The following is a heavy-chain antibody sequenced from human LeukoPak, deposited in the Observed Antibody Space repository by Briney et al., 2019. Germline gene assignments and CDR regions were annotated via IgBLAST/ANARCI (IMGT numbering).Heavy chain of an antibody. Sequence: SETLSLTCTVSGGSVSSGSYYWSWIRQPPGKGLEWIGYIYYSGSTNYNPSLKSRVTISVDTSKNQFSLKLSSVTAAETAVYYCARDPRIAAAGTFWFDPWGQGTLVTVSS. CDR2: IYYSGST. CDR3: ARDPRIAAAGTFWFDP. D-gene: IGHD6-13*01. V-gene: IGHV4-61*01. CDR1: GGSVSSGSYY. J-gene: IGHJ5*02.